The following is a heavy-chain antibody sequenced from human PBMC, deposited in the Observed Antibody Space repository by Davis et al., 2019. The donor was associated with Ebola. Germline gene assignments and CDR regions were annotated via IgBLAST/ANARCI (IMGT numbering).Heavy chain of an antibody. CDR3: AKDVVAGTGYDWFDP. CDR2: IGTAGDT. J-gene: IGHJ5*02. D-gene: IGHD6-19*01. Sequence: GGSLRLSCAASGFTFSSYDMHWVRQATGKGLEWVSAIGTAGDTYYPGSVKGRFTISRENAKNSLYLQMNSLRAGDTAVYYCAKDVVAGTGYDWFDPWGQGTLVTVSS. CDR1: GFTFSSYD. V-gene: IGHV3-13*01.